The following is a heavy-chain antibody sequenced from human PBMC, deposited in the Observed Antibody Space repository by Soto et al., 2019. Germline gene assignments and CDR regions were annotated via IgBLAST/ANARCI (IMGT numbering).Heavy chain of an antibody. J-gene: IGHJ5*02. V-gene: IGHV4-4*02. CDR1: GGTVASSHW. D-gene: IGHD2-21*02. CDR2: VYHTGDT. CDR3: AREIVTAGGNNYFDP. Sequence: QVQLQESGPRLVKPSGSLSLTCGVSGGTVASSHWWSWVRQSPGGGLEWIGNVYHTGDTNFNPSLQSRVTISVDKSHNQFSLRLNSLTAADTAVYFCAREIVTAGGNNYFDPWGPGTLVTVSS.